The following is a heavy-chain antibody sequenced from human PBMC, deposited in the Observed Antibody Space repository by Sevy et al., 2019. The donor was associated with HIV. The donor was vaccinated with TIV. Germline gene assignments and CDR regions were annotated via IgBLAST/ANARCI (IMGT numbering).Heavy chain of an antibody. D-gene: IGHD2-2*01. CDR3: ARAPPVVVVPGAPSWFDP. CDR2: INHSGST. Sequence: SETLSLTCTVYGGSFIGYYWNWIRQTPGKGLEWIGEINHSGSTNYNPSLKSRVTISVDTSKNQFSLRLNSVTAADTAVYYCARAPPVVVVPGAPSWFDPWGQGTLVTVSS. J-gene: IGHJ5*02. V-gene: IGHV4-34*01. CDR1: GGSFIGYY.